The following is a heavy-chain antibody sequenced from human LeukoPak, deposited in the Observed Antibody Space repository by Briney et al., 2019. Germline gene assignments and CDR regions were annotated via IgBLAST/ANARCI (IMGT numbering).Heavy chain of an antibody. CDR3: ATFSSSSYYYYGMDV. J-gene: IGHJ6*02. V-gene: IGHV1-18*01. CDR2: ISAYNGNT. CDR1: GYTFTSYG. Sequence: ASVKVSCTASGYTFTSYGISWVRQAPGQGLEWMGWISAYNGNTNYAQKLQGRVTMTTDTSTSTAYMELRSLRSDDTAVYYCATFSSSSYYYYGMDVWGQGTTVTVSS. D-gene: IGHD6-6*01.